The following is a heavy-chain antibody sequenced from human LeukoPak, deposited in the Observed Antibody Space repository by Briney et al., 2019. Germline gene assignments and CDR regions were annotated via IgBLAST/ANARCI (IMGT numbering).Heavy chain of an antibody. V-gene: IGHV3-23*01. CDR2: VSTSGGST. D-gene: IGHD3-22*01. Sequence: ETLSLTCTVSGGSISSSSYYWGWIRQPPGKGLEWVSGVSTSGGSTYYADSVKGRFTISRDNSKNTLHLQMNSLRAEDTAIYYCAKQAYDSPRTDFDCWGQGTLVTVSS. CDR3: AKQAYDSPRTDFDC. CDR1: GGSISSSSYY. J-gene: IGHJ4*02.